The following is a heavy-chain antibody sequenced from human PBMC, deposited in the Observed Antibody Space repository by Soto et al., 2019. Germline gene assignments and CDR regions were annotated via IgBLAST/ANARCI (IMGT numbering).Heavy chain of an antibody. CDR2: ICPGDSHG. V-gene: IGHV5-51*01. J-gene: IGHJ4*02. CDR3: ARIHYSSSFSFY. D-gene: IGHD6-6*01. CDR1: GNSCTTHW. Sequence: ESLKTSCQHSGNSCTTHWIGWVRQMPGKGLEWMGLICPGDSHGRYGPSFQGQVTISIDRSTTTAYLQWSSLKASDTAIYYCARIHYSSSFSFYWGQGTLVTVSS.